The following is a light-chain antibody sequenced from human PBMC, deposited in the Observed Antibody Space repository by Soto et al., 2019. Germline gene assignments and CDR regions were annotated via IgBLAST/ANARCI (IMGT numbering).Light chain of an antibody. CDR2: KAS. J-gene: IGKJ1*01. CDR1: QNIYTW. CDR3: QRYDRYST. Sequence: DFQVTQSTSTLSASVGDRVTITFRASQNIYTWLALYQQKPGIAPKLLIHKASTLESGVPSRFSGSGYGTEFTLTISGLQPEDSATYCCQRYDRYSTFGQGTKVDIK. V-gene: IGKV1-5*03.